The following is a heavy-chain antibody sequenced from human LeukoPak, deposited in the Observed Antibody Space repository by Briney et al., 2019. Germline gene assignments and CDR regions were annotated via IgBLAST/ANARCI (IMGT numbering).Heavy chain of an antibody. D-gene: IGHD2-2*01. J-gene: IGHJ3*02. CDR3: ARVRYCSSTSCYGGAFDI. CDR2: IYHSGST. Sequence: SETLSLTCTVSGGSISSYYWSWIRQPPGKGLEWIGYIYHSGSTNYNPSLRSRVTISVDTSKNQFSLKLSSVTAADTAVYYCARVRYCSSTSCYGGAFDIWGQGTMVTVSS. CDR1: GGSISSYY. V-gene: IGHV4-59*01.